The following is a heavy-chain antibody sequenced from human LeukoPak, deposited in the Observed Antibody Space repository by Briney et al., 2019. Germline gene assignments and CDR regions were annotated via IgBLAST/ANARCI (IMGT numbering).Heavy chain of an antibody. Sequence: NPSETLSLTCTVSGGSISSSSHFWSWLRQPPGKGLEWIASINYSGSTYYNPSLKSRVTISVDTSKNQFSLKLSSVTAADKAVFYCVRYVVSGSGIYYFDYWGQGTLVTVSS. V-gene: IGHV4-39*01. CDR1: GGSISSSSHF. D-gene: IGHD3-10*01. CDR2: INYSGST. CDR3: VRYVVSGSGIYYFDY. J-gene: IGHJ4*02.